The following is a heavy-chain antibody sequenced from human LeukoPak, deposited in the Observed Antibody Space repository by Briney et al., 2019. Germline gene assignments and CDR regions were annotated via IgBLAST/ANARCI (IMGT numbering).Heavy chain of an antibody. D-gene: IGHD5-12*01. Sequence: PSETLSLTCAVYGGSFSGYYWSWIRQPPGKGLEWIGEINHSGSTNYNPSLKSRVTISVDTSKNQFSLKLSSVTAADTAVYYCARGQEVVAENYFDYWGQGTLVTVSS. V-gene: IGHV4-34*01. CDR2: INHSGST. J-gene: IGHJ4*02. CDR3: ARGQEVVAENYFDY. CDR1: GGSFSGYY.